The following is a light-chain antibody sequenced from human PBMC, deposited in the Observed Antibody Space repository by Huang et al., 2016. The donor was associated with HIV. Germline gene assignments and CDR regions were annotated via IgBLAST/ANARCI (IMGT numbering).Light chain of an antibody. CDR2: WSS. CDR3: QQYYASPQT. J-gene: IGKJ1*01. V-gene: IGKV4-1*01. CDR1: QSVFATSTENYV. Sequence: DIVMAQSPVSLAVSRGERDTLTCRSSQSVFATSTENYVLAWFQQKPGQPPQLLRFWSSTREVGVPDRFSGSGSGTHFTLTIANLEADDAAIYYCQQYYASPQTFGQGTRV.